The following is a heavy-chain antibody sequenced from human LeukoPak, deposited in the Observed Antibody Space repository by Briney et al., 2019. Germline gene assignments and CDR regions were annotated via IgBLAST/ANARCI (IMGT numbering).Heavy chain of an antibody. V-gene: IGHV4-59*01. CDR3: ARGILTGYSPLDWFDP. CDR2: IYYSGST. Sequence: SETLSLTCTVSGGSISSYYWSWIRQPPGRGLEWIGYIYYSGSTNYNSSLKSRVTISVDTSKNQFSLKLSSVTAADTAVYYCARGILTGYSPLDWFDPWGQGTLVTVSS. J-gene: IGHJ5*02. D-gene: IGHD3-9*01. CDR1: GGSISSYY.